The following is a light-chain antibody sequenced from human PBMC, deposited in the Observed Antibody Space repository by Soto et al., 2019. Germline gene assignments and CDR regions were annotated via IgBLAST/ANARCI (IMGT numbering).Light chain of an antibody. CDR2: DAS. V-gene: IGKV3-20*01. CDR1: QSVASSH. CDR3: QQYGSAPFT. J-gene: IGKJ3*01. Sequence: DIGLTQSPGTLYLSPGERATLSCRASQSVASSHLAWYRQKPGQTPRLLIYDASSRATGIPVRISGTGSGTDFTLTISRLEPEDFAVYYCQQYGSAPFTFGPATKVHIK.